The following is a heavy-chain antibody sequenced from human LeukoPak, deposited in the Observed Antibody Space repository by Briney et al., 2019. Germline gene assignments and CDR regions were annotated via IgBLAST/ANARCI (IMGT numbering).Heavy chain of an antibody. J-gene: IGHJ4*02. CDR3: ARAYQRLGELSLPDY. CDR2: INPNTGNP. D-gene: IGHD3-16*02. CDR1: GGTFSSYA. Sequence: ASVKVSCKASGGTFSSYAINWVRQAPGQGLEWMGWINPNTGNPTYAQGLTGRFVFSLDTSVSTAYLQITSLKADDTAVYYCARAYQRLGELSLPDYWGQGTLVTVSS. V-gene: IGHV7-4-1*02.